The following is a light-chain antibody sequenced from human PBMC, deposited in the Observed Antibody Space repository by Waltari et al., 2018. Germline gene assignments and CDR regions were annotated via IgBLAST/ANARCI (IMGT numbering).Light chain of an antibody. V-gene: IGKV1-33*01. CDR3: QQYDNPPLT. J-gene: IGKJ4*01. CDR2: DAS. Sequence: DLQITQSPSSLSASVGDRVTITCQASQDISNYLNWYQQKPGKAPKLLIYDASNLETGVPSRFSGSGSGTDFTFTISSLQPEDIATYYCQQYDNPPLTFGGGTKVEIK. CDR1: QDISNY.